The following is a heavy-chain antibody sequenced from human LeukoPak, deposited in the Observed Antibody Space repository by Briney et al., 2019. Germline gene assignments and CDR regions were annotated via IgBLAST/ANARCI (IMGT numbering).Heavy chain of an antibody. CDR3: AKAVRVQLERPEYSDY. V-gene: IGHV3-23*01. D-gene: IGHD1-1*01. CDR1: GCTFSSYA. J-gene: IGHJ4*02. CDR2: ISGSGGST. Sequence: GGSLRLSCAASGCTFSSYAMSWVRQAPGKGLEWVSAISGSGGSTYYADSVKGRFTISRDNSKNTLYLQLNSLRAEDTAVYYCAKAVRVQLERPEYSDYWGQGTLVTVSS.